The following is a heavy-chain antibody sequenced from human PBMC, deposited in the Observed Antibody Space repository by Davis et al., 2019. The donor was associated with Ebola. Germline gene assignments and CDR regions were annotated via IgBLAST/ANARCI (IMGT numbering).Heavy chain of an antibody. CDR3: ARGGGDY. J-gene: IGHJ4*02. CDR1: GCSIHSSSYY. V-gene: IGHV4-61*05. CDR2: IYYSGST. Sequence: GSLRLSCTISGCSIHSSSYYWGWIRQPPGKGLEWIGYIYYSGSTNYNPSLKSRVTISVDTSKNQFSLKLSSVTAADTAVYYCARGGGDYWGQGTLVTVSS. D-gene: IGHD3-16*01.